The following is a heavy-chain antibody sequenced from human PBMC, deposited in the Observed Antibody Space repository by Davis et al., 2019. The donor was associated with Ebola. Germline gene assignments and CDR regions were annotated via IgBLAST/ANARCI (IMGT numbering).Heavy chain of an antibody. V-gene: IGHV1-69*04. CDR1: GGTFSSYA. J-gene: IGHJ4*02. D-gene: IGHD1-26*01. CDR2: IIPILGIA. CDR3: AKDLRVGATHSHY. Sequence: AASVKVSCKASGGTFSSYAISWVRQAPGQGLEWMGRIIPILGIANYAQKFQGRVTITADESTSTAYMELSSLRAEDTAIYYCAKDLRVGATHSHYWGQGAMVTVSS.